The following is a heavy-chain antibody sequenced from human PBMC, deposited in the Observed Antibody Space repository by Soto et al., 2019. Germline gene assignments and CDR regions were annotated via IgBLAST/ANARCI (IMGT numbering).Heavy chain of an antibody. J-gene: IGHJ4*02. D-gene: IGHD5-12*01. CDR1: GFTFSSYT. CDR2: ISYDGSNK. Sequence: SLRPSFAASGFTFSSYTMHWVRQAPGKGLEWVAVISYDGSNKYYADSVKGRFTIARDNSKNTLYLQMNSLRAEDTAVYYCARWRDGYNSAYFDDWGQGTLVTVSS. V-gene: IGHV3-30-3*01. CDR3: ARWRDGYNSAYFDD.